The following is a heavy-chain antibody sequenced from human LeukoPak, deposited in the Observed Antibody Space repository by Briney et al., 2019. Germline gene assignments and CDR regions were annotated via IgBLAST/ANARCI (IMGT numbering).Heavy chain of an antibody. Sequence: GASVKVSCKVSGYTLTELSMHWVRQAPGKGLEWMGGFDPEDGETIYAQKFQGRVTMTEDTSTDTAYMELRSLTSDDTAMYYCARDPEGVTPLDYWGQGTLVTVSS. J-gene: IGHJ4*02. V-gene: IGHV1-24*01. CDR3: ARDPEGVTPLDY. CDR2: FDPEDGET. D-gene: IGHD3-10*01. CDR1: GYTLTELS.